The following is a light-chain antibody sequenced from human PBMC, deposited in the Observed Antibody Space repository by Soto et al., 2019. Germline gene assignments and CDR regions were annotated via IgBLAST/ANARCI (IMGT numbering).Light chain of an antibody. CDR3: QHYNSYSEA. CDR1: QDIATY. CDR2: DAS. Sequence: DIQMTQSPSSLSASVGNRVTITRQASQDIATYLNWYQQKPGKAPNLLIYDASNLETGVPSRFSGSGSGTEFTLTISSLQPDDFATYYCQHYNSYSEAFGQGTKVDIK. V-gene: IGKV1-33*01. J-gene: IGKJ1*01.